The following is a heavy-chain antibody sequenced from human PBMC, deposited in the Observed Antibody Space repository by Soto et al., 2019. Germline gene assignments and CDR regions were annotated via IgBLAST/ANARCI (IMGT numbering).Heavy chain of an antibody. CDR3: ANEIRTGY. Sequence: QVQLVESGGGVVQPGRSLRLSCAASGFTFSTYGMHWVRQAPGKGLEWVAVISYDGSNKYYADSVKGRFIISIDNSKNTLYLQMNSLRADDTAVYYCANEIRTGYWGQGTLVTVSS. D-gene: IGHD1-1*01. CDR2: ISYDGSNK. J-gene: IGHJ4*02. CDR1: GFTFSTYG. V-gene: IGHV3-30*18.